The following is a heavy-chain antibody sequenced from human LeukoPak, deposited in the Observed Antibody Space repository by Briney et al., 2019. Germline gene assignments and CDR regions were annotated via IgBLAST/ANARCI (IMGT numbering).Heavy chain of an antibody. CDR3: ARVANWNYGYYYYYMDV. CDR2: IRYDGSNK. J-gene: IGHJ6*03. V-gene: IGHV3-30*02. CDR1: GFTFSSYG. D-gene: IGHD1-7*01. Sequence: GGSLRLSCAASGFTFSSYGMHWVRQAPGKGLEWVAFIRYDGSNKYYADSVKGRFSISRDNAKNSLYLQINSLGAEDTAVYYCARVANWNYGYYYYYMDVWGKGTTVTVSS.